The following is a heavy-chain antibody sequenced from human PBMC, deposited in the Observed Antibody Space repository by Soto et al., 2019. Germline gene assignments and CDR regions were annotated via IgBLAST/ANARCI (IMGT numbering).Heavy chain of an antibody. CDR3: ASDLEEGSHNWFDP. V-gene: IGHV3-30-3*01. CDR1: GFTSSSYA. Sequence: QVQLVESGGGVVQPGRSLRLSCAASGFTSSSYAMHWVRQAPGKGLEWVAVISYDGSNKYYADSVKGRFTISRDNFKNTLYLQMNSLRAEDTAVYYCASDLEEGSHNWFDPWGQGTLVTVSS. CDR2: ISYDGSNK. J-gene: IGHJ5*02.